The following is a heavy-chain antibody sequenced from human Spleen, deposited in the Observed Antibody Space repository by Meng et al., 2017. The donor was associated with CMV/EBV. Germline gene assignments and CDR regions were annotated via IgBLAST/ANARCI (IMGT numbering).Heavy chain of an antibody. J-gene: IGHJ4*02. CDR2: ISYDGNDK. CDR3: ARDVEMATISPPDY. CDR1: GFTFTTFS. D-gene: IGHD5-24*01. Sequence: GGSLRLSCAASGFTFTTFSVHWVRQAPGKGLEWVADISYDGNDKYYADSVKGRFTISRDNSKNTLYLQMNGLRAEDSAVYYCARDVEMATISPPDYWGQGTLVTVSS. V-gene: IGHV3-30*04.